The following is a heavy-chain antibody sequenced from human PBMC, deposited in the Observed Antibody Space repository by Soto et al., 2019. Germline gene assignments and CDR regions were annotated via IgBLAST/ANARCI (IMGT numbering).Heavy chain of an antibody. CDR1: GLNFEKCS. CDR2: ISPASTYI. CDR3: AADTGDIEVVPATT. D-gene: IGHD2-15*01. V-gene: IGHV3-21*04. J-gene: IGHJ4*02. Sequence: PGGSLRLSCTASGLNFEKCSFNWVRQPPGKGPEWLASISPASTYIRYADSVKGRFTISRDNARNSLSLQMMSLRADDTAMYYCAADTGDIEVVPATTWGPGTLVTVSS.